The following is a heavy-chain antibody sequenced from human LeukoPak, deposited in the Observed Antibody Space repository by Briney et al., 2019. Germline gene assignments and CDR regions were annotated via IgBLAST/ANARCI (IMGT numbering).Heavy chain of an antibody. CDR3: ARVGSSGWYVHPTLDY. V-gene: IGHV1-2*02. CDR1: GYTFSGYY. J-gene: IGHJ4*02. CDR2: INPSNGDT. D-gene: IGHD6-19*01. Sequence: ASVKVSCKASGYTFSGYYIHWVRQAPGQGLEWMAWINPSNGDTNYAQKFQGRVTMTRDTSISTAYMELTRLVSDDTAVYYCARVGSSGWYVHPTLDYWGQGTLVTVSS.